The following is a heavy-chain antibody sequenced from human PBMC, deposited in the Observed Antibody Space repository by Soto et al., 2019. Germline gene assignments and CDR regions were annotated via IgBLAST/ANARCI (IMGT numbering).Heavy chain of an antibody. V-gene: IGHV4-30-2*01. J-gene: IGHJ4*02. CDR3: ARTLRFGYDSSGYLFDY. Sequence: SETLSLTCAVSGGSISSGGYSWSWIRQPPGKGLEWIGYIYHSGSTYYNPSLKSRVTISVDRSKNQFSLKLSSVTAADTAVYYCARTLRFGYDSSGYLFDYWGQGTLVTVST. CDR2: IYHSGST. CDR1: GGSISSGGYS. D-gene: IGHD3-22*01.